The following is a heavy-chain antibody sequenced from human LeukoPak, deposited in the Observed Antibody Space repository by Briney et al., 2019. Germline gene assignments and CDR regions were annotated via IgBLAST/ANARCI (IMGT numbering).Heavy chain of an antibody. V-gene: IGHV4-31*03. CDR2: IYYSGST. J-gene: IGHJ4*02. CDR3: ARNKIGYCSSTSCPFDY. Sequence: SETLSLTCTVSGGSISSGGYYWSWIRQHPGKGLEWIGYIYYSGSTYYNPSLKSRVTISVDTSENQFSLKLSSVTAADTAVYYCARNKIGYCSSTSCPFDYWGQGTLVTVSS. CDR1: GGSISSGGYY. D-gene: IGHD2-2*01.